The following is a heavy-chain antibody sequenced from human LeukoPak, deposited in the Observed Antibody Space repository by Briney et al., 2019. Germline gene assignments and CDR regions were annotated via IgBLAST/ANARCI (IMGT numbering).Heavy chain of an antibody. J-gene: IGHJ3*02. CDR1: GGSFSGYY. CDR2: INRSGST. CDR3: ARGRPLYYYDRIHDAFDI. V-gene: IGHV4-34*01. D-gene: IGHD3-22*01. Sequence: SETLSLTCAVYGGSFSGYYWSWIRQPPGKGLEWIGEINRSGSTNYNPSLKSRVTISVDTSKNQFSLKLSSVTAADTAVYYCARGRPLYYYDRIHDAFDIWGQGTMVTVSS.